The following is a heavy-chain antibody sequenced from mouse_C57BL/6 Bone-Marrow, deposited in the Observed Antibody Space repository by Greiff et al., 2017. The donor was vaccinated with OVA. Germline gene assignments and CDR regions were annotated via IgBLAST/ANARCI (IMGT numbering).Heavy chain of an antibody. CDR2: INPSSGYT. Sequence: QVQLQQSGAELARPGASVKMSCKASGYTFTSYTMHWVKQRPGQGLEWIGYINPSSGYTKYNQKFKDKATLTAYKSSSTAYMQLSSLTSEDSAVYYCALITTVVAFDYWGQGTTLTVSS. V-gene: IGHV1-4*01. CDR3: ALITTVVAFDY. CDR1: GYTFTSYT. J-gene: IGHJ2*01. D-gene: IGHD1-1*01.